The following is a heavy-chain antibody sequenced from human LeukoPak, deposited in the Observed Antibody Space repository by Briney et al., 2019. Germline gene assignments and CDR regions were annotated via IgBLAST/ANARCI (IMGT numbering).Heavy chain of an antibody. D-gene: IGHD3-3*01. CDR1: GYTFTGYY. V-gene: IGHV1-2*02. CDR3: ARDRTISLGTSKEIKYITIFDY. J-gene: IGHJ4*02. CDR2: INPNSGGT. Sequence: ASVKVSCKASGYTFTGYYMHWVGQAPGQGLEWMGWINPNSGGTNYAQKFQGRVTMTRDTSISTAYMELSRLRSDDTAVYYCARDRTISLGTSKEIKYITIFDYWGQGTLVTVSS.